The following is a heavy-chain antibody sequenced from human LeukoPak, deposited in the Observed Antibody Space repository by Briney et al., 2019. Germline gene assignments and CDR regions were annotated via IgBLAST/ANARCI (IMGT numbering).Heavy chain of an antibody. V-gene: IGHV3-73*01. Sequence: SGGSLRLSCAASGFTFSGSAMHWVRQASGKGLEWVGRIRSKASSYATAYAASVKGRFTISRDDSKNTAYLQMSSLKTEDTAVYYCTRRRDGYRDYYYGMDVWGQGTTVTVSS. CDR1: GFTFSGSA. CDR3: TRRRDGYRDYYYGMDV. D-gene: IGHD5-24*01. CDR2: IRSKASSYAT. J-gene: IGHJ6*02.